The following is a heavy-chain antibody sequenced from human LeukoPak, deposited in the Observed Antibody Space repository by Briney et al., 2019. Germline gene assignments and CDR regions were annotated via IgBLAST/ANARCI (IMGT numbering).Heavy chain of an antibody. CDR1: GFTFSSYL. J-gene: IGHJ5*02. Sequence: GGSLRLSCAASGFTFSSYLMHWVRQAPGKGLVWVSRINSDGTSTNYADSVKGRFTISRDNAKNTLYLQMNSLRAEDTAVYYCARAKYRYDLDPWGQGTLVTVSS. CDR2: INSDGTST. CDR3: ARAKYRYDLDP. V-gene: IGHV3-74*01. D-gene: IGHD5-18*01.